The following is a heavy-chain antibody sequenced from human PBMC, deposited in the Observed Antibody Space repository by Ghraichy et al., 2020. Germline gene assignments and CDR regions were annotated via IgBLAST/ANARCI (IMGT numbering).Heavy chain of an antibody. J-gene: IGHJ4*02. Sequence: GGSLRLSCAGSGFTFSTYSMKWVRQAPGKGLEWVSSMSSTGSYIYYADSVKGRFTISRDNARNSLYLQINSLRAEDTAVYYCAREYCSSTSCRIFDYWGQGTLVTVSS. CDR3: AREYCSSTSCRIFDY. CDR2: MSSTGSYI. V-gene: IGHV3-21*01. D-gene: IGHD2-2*01. CDR1: GFTFSTYS.